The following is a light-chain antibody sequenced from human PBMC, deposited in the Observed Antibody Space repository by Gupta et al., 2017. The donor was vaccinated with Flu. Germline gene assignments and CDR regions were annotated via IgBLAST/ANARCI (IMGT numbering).Light chain of an antibody. V-gene: IGKV2-28*01. CDR1: QSLLHSNGYNY. Sequence: DIVMTQPPPSLPVTPGEPASISCRSSQSLLHSNGYNYLDWYLQKPGQSPQLLIYLGSNRASGVPDRFSGSGSGTDFTLKISRVEAEDVEVYYCMQSLQNTPFTFGGGTKVEIK. J-gene: IGKJ4*01. CDR3: MQSLQNTPFT. CDR2: LGS.